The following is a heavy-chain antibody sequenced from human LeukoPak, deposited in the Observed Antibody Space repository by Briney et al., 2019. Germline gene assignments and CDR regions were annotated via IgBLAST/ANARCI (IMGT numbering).Heavy chain of an antibody. D-gene: IGHD5-12*01. Sequence: GGSLRLSCAASGFTFSSYGMHWVRQAPGKGLEWVAVIWYDGSNKCYADSVKGRFTISRDNSKNTLYLQMNSLRAEDTAVYYCARDGVEMATEVEIDYWGQGTLVTVSS. CDR3: ARDGVEMATEVEIDY. CDR1: GFTFSSYG. J-gene: IGHJ4*02. V-gene: IGHV3-33*01. CDR2: IWYDGSNK.